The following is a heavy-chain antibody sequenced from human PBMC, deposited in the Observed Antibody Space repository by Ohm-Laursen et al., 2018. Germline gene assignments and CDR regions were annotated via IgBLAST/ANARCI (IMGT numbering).Heavy chain of an antibody. CDR1: GFTFSNFA. D-gene: IGHD3-3*01. Sequence: SLRLSCAASGFTFSNFAVTWVRQAPGKGPEWVSGISGSGVSTYYADSVKGRFAISRDNSKNTLYLQMNTLRAEDTAVYYCAKGGIFGVINNWFDPWGQGTLVTVSS. J-gene: IGHJ5*02. V-gene: IGHV3-23*01. CDR2: ISGSGVST. CDR3: AKGGIFGVINNWFDP.